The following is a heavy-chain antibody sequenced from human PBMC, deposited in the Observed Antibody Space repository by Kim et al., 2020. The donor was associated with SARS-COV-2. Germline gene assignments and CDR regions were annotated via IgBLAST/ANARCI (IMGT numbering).Heavy chain of an antibody. CDR3: ARHGEQWLARYFDY. Sequence: SETLSLTCTVSGGSISSYYWSWIRQPPGKGLEWIGYIYYSGSTNYNPSLKSRVTISVDTSNNQFSLKLSSVTAADNAVYYCARHGEQWLARYFDYWCQG. CDR1: GGSISSYY. J-gene: IGHJ4*02. D-gene: IGHD6-19*01. V-gene: IGHV4-59*08. CDR2: IYYSGST.